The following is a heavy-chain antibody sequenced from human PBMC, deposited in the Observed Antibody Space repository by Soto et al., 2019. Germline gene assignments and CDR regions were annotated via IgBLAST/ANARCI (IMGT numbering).Heavy chain of an antibody. CDR3: ARDRSYSLDV. Sequence: EVQLVESGGGLLQPGGSLRLSCAVSGSTLSSDRMHWVRQAPGKGLVWVSHTNSDGSSTYYADFVKGRFTIARDNAKNTVYLQMNSLRAEDTAVYYCARDRSYSLDVWGQGTKVTVSS. V-gene: IGHV3-74*01. CDR2: TNSDGSST. CDR1: GSTLSSDR. J-gene: IGHJ6*02.